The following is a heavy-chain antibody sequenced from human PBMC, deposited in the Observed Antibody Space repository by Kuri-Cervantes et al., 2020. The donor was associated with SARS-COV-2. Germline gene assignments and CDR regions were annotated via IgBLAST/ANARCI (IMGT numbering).Heavy chain of an antibody. D-gene: IGHD6-19*01. Sequence: SETLSLTCAVSGYSISSGYYWSWIRQPAGKGLEWIGYIYTSGSTNYNPSLKSRVTISVDTSKNQFSLKLSSVTAADTAVYYCARAAVAGHDIWGQGTMVTVSS. CDR3: ARAAVAGHDI. J-gene: IGHJ3*02. CDR2: IYTSGST. V-gene: IGHV4-61*09. CDR1: GYSISSGYY.